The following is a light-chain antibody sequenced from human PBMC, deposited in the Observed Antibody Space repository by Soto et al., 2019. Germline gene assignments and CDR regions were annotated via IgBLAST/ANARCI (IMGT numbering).Light chain of an antibody. CDR2: GAS. J-gene: IGKJ5*01. Sequence: DIQMTQSPSSLSASVGDRVTITCRASQSISNYLNWYQQRPGKAPKLLIYGASSLQSGVPSRFSGSGSGTEFTLTISSLQPEDFATYYCQQSYSPPPVTFGQGTRLEMK. CDR3: QQSYSPPPVT. CDR1: QSISNY. V-gene: IGKV1-39*01.